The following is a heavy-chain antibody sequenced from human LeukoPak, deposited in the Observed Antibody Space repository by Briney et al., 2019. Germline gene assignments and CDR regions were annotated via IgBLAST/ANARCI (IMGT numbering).Heavy chain of an antibody. Sequence: PGRSLRLSCAASGFTFSSYAMHWVRQAPGKGLEWVAVISYDGSNKYYADSVKGRFTISRDNSKNTLYLQMNSLRAEDTAVYYCAIAASMNYYDSSGYKWGPGTMVTVSS. CDR1: GFTFSSYA. V-gene: IGHV3-30*04. D-gene: IGHD3-22*01. J-gene: IGHJ3*01. CDR2: ISYDGSNK. CDR3: AIAASMNYYDSSGYK.